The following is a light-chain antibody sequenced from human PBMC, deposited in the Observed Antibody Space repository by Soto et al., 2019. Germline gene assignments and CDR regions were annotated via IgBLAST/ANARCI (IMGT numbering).Light chain of an antibody. CDR2: GAS. CDR1: QSVSSSY. V-gene: IGKV3-20*01. CDR3: QQYGSSLWT. Sequence: EIVLTQSPGTLSLSPGERATLSCRASQSVSSSYLAWYQQKPGQAPRLLIYGASSMATGIPDRFSGSGSGTAFTLTISRLEPEDFAVYYCQQYGSSLWTFGQGTKLEIK. J-gene: IGKJ1*01.